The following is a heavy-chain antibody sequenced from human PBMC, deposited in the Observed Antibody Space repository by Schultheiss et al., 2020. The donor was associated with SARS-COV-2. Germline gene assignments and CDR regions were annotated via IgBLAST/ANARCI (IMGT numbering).Heavy chain of an antibody. J-gene: IGHJ5*02. Sequence: SETLSLTCTVSGGSISSSSYYWGWIRQPPGKGLEWIGSIYYSGSTYYNPSLKSRVTISVDTSKNQFSLKLSSVTAADTAVYYCARDLYDSSGLYNWFDPWGQGTLVTVSS. CDR1: GGSISSSSYY. CDR2: IYYSGST. V-gene: IGHV4-39*07. D-gene: IGHD3-22*01. CDR3: ARDLYDSSGLYNWFDP.